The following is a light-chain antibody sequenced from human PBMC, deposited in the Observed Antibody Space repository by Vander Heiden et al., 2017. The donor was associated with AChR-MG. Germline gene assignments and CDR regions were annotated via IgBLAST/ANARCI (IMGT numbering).Light chain of an antibody. J-gene: IGLJ3*02. CDR3: QVWDSSTGV. CDR1: NIGSKN. V-gene: IGLV3-9*01. CDR2: RDS. Sequence: SYELTHPLSLSVALGPTASLTRGGNNIGSKNVNWYQQKPGQAPVLVIYRDSNRPSGIPERFSGSNSGNTATLTISRAQAGDEADYYCQVWDSSTGVFGGGTKLTVL.